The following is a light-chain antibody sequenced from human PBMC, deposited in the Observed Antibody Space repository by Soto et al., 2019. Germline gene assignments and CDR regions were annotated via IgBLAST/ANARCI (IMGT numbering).Light chain of an antibody. CDR1: QSVSSSY. CDR3: QQYGSSPPVT. CDR2: GAS. V-gene: IGKV3-20*01. J-gene: IGKJ5*01. Sequence: EFVLTQSPVTLSLSPGERATLSCRAIQSVSSSYLAWYQQKPGQAPRLLIYGASSRATGIPDRFSGSGSGTDFTLTISRLEPEDFAVYYCQQYGSSPPVTFGQGTRLEI.